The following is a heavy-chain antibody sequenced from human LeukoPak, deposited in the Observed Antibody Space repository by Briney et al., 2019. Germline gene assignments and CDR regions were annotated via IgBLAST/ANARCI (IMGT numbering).Heavy chain of an antibody. Sequence: GGSLRLSCAASGFTFSSYWMHWVRQVPGKGLVWVSRISGDERDTSYADSVKGRFTISRDNSKNTLYLQMNSLRTEDTAVYYCARDLYDYGSYWGQGTLVTVSS. CDR2: ISGDERDT. V-gene: IGHV3-74*01. CDR3: ARDLYDYGSY. J-gene: IGHJ4*02. CDR1: GFTFSSYW. D-gene: IGHD4/OR15-4a*01.